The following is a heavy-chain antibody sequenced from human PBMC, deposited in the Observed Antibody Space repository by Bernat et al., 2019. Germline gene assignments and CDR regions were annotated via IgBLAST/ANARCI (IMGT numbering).Heavy chain of an antibody. CDR1: GFIFRNAW. CDR3: LKEDFDFWT. V-gene: IGHV3-15*01. J-gene: IGHJ5*02. Sequence: EVHLVESGGGLVKPGESLRVSCAASGFIFRNAWMSWVRQAPGKGLEWVGRIRSRPIGGTTDYAAPVKGRFTISRDDSTNTLYLQMNNLKTEDTAMYYCLKEDFDFWTWGQGTLVTVS. CDR2: IRSRPIGGTT. D-gene: IGHD3-3*01.